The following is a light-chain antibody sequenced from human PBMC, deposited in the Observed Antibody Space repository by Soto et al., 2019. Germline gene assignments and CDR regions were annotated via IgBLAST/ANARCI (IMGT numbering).Light chain of an antibody. J-gene: IGKJ1*01. CDR3: HQYSSSTKT. Sequence: EIVLTQSLGTLSLSPGERATLSCRASQSVSSTYLAWYQQRPGQAPRLLIYGASSRATGIPDRFSGSGSGTDFTLTISRLEPEDFAVYYCHQYSSSTKTFGQGTKVDIK. CDR1: QSVSSTY. CDR2: GAS. V-gene: IGKV3-20*01.